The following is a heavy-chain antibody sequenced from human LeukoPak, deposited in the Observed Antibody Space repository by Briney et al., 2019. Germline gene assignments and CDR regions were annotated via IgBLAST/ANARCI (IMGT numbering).Heavy chain of an antibody. J-gene: IGHJ5*02. CDR1: GGSISSSSYY. Sequence: PSETLSLTCTVSGGSISSSSYYWGWIRQPPGKGLEWIGYIYYSGSTNYNPSLKSRVTISVDTSKNQFSLKLSSVTAADTAVYYCARGDYYDSSGYFFVSSRHTWFDPWGQGTLVTVSS. D-gene: IGHD3-22*01. CDR3: ARGDYYDSSGYFFVSSRHTWFDP. CDR2: IYYSGST. V-gene: IGHV4-61*05.